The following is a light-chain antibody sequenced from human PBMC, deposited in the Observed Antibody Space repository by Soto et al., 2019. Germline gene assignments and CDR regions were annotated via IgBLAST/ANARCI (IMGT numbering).Light chain of an antibody. Sequence: DIQMTQSPSTMSASVGDRVTITCRASQSISDLLSWYQQKPGKAPRLLIFDASILEGGVPSRFSGGGSAAKFTLTIISLQHDDFATYYCQQYSRYSPWTFGHGNKVEVK. CDR1: QSISDL. J-gene: IGKJ1*01. V-gene: IGKV1-5*01. CDR2: DAS. CDR3: QQYSRYSPWT.